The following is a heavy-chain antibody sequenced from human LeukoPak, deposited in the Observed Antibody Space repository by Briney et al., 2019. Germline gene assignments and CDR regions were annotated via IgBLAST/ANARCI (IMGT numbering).Heavy chain of an antibody. J-gene: IGHJ4*02. V-gene: IGHV3-21*06. CDR1: GFTFSSYS. CDR2: ISGSGSYI. Sequence: GGSLRLSCAASGFTFSSYSMNWVRQAPGKGLEWVSAISGSGSYISYADSMKGRFTISRDSAKNSVYLQMNSLRAEDTAVYYCARESRRVGEGDFDFWGQGTLVTVSS. D-gene: IGHD1-26*01. CDR3: ARESRRVGEGDFDF.